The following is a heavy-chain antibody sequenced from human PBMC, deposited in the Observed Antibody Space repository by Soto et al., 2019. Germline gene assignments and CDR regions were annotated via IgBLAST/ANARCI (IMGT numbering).Heavy chain of an antibody. V-gene: IGHV4-59*01. D-gene: IGHD3-22*01. CDR2: MYNTGST. J-gene: IGHJ4*02. CDR3: ARHRNGYYDSSGYLH. CDR1: GGSISGYY. Sequence: SETLSLTCTVSGGSISGYYWSWIRQPPGKGLEWIGYMYNTGSTVYNPSFKSRVTISVDTSKNQFSLKLNSVTAADTAVYYCARHRNGYYDSSGYLHWGQGTLVTVSS.